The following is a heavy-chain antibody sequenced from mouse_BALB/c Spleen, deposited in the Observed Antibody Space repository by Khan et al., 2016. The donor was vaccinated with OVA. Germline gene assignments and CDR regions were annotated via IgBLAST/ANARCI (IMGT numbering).Heavy chain of an antibody. J-gene: IGHJ1*01. CDR3: ARDYGSLYWFFDV. D-gene: IGHD1-1*01. V-gene: IGHV3-5*02. CDR2: LYYSGTV. Sequence: EVQLVESGPGLVKPSPTVSLTCTVSGISITSGNYSWSWLRPFPGHKLEWIGNLYYSGTVTYTPSLTSPTTITRDTSKNHFFLHMNPLTAEDTATYYGARDYGSLYWFFDVWGAGTTVTVSS. CDR1: GISITSGNYS.